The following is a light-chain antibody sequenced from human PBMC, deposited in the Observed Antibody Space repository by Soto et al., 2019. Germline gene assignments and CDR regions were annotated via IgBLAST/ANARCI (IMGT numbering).Light chain of an antibody. V-gene: IGLV2-14*01. CDR2: DVS. Sequence: QSVLTQPASVSGSPGQSITISCTGTSSNVGGYNYVSWYQQHPGKAPKLMIYDVSHRPSGVSNRFSGSKSGNTASLTISGLQAEDEADYYCRAYTSSSTLVVFGGGTKLTVL. CDR1: SSNVGGYNY. CDR3: RAYTSSSTLVV. J-gene: IGLJ2*01.